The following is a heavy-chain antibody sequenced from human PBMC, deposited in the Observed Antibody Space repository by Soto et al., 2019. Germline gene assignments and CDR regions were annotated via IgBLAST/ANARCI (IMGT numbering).Heavy chain of an antibody. CDR3: ARGRDGNKWGALDI. D-gene: IGHD2-15*01. CDR1: GGSVSSSGYY. Sequence: QEQLQESGPGVLEPSQTLSLSCSVSGGSVSSSGYYWCRIRQHLGKGLEWIGYIYYTGTTYYNPSLTSRVTISLDTSKNQFSLKLSAVTAADTAVYYCARGRDGNKWGALDIWGQGTMVTVSS. CDR2: IYYTGTT. J-gene: IGHJ3*02. V-gene: IGHV4-31*03.